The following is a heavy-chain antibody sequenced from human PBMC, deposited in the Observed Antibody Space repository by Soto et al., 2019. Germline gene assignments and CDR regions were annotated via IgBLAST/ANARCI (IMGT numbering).Heavy chain of an antibody. D-gene: IGHD2-21*02. V-gene: IGHV1-3*01. CDR2: INAGNGNT. CDR1: GYTFTSYA. J-gene: IGHJ4*02. Sequence: ASVNVSCKASGYTFTSYAMHWVRRAPGQRLEWMGWINAGNGNTKYSQKFQGRVTITRDTSASTAYMELSSLRSEDTAVYYCARDLYCGGDCYSGFGFDYWGQGTLVTVSS. CDR3: ARDLYCGGDCYSGFGFDY.